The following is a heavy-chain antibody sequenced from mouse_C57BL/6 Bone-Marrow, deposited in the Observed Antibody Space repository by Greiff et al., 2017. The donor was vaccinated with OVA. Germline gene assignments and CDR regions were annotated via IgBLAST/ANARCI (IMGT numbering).Heavy chain of an antibody. V-gene: IGHV1-55*01. CDR3: APTTVVAEGDY. Sequence: QVQLQQPGAELVKPGASVKMSCKASGYTFTSYWITWVKQRPGHGLEWIGDIYPGSGSPTYNEKFKSKATLTVDTSSSTAYMTLGSLTSEDSAVDYCAPTTVVAEGDYWGPGTTLTVSA. J-gene: IGHJ2*01. D-gene: IGHD1-1*01. CDR2: IYPGSGSP. CDR1: GYTFTSYW.